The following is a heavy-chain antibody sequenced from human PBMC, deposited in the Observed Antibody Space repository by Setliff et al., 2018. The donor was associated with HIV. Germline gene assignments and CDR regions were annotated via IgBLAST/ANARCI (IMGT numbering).Heavy chain of an antibody. CDR3: ARIFGFTTASYQRGNDY. V-gene: IGHV4-39*01. J-gene: IGHJ4*02. D-gene: IGHD7-27*01. CDR2: VYYTGTT. Sequence: SETLSLTCTVSGGSISSITHYWGWFRQPPGQGLGCIGTVYYTGTTYYNSSLESRVTTSVDTSRNQFSLKLYSVTAADTAVYYCARIFGFTTASYQRGNDYWGRGTLVTVSS. CDR1: GGSISSITHY.